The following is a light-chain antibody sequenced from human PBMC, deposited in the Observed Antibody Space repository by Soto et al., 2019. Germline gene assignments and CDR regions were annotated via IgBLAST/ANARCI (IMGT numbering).Light chain of an antibody. CDR1: RTISSW. CDR3: QQYNSYWT. CDR2: DAS. V-gene: IGKV1-5*01. Sequence: DITMTQSPSTLSGSVGDRVTITCRASRTISSWLAWYQQKPGKAPKLLIYDASSLESGVPSRFSGSGSGTEFTLTISSLQPDDFATYYCQQYNSYWTFGQGTKVDIK. J-gene: IGKJ1*01.